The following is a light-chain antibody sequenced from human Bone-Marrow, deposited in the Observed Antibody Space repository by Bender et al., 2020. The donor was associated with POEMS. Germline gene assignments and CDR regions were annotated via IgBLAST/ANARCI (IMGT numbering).Light chain of an antibody. Sequence: QSVLTQPPSASGPPGQRVTISCSGSRSNIGKNYVYWYQQVPGTAPKLLIFRSDQRPSGVPDRISGSKSGTSASLAISRLRSEDEADYFCAAWDDSLSGVVFGGGTRLSVL. J-gene: IGLJ3*02. CDR1: RSNIGKNY. V-gene: IGLV1-47*01. CDR3: AAWDDSLSGVV. CDR2: RSD.